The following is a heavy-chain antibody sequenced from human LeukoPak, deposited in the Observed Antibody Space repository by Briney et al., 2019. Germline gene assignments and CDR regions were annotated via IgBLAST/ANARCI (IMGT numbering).Heavy chain of an antibody. CDR1: GGSCDDYY. CDR2: IHPHGIF. J-gene: IGHJ4*02. CDR3: ARGRDRSKAGDH. V-gene: IGHV4-34*01. Sequence: SETLSLTCAVYGGSCDDYYCSWIRQPPGKGLEWIGEIHPHGIFYYNSSLMNRVTTSIDTSKSQFSLRLTSVTAADTAFYYCARGRDRSKAGDHWGQGSLVTVSS. D-gene: IGHD5-24*01.